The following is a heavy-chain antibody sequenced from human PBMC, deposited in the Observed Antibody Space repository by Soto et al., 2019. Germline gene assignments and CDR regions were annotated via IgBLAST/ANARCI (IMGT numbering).Heavy chain of an antibody. V-gene: IGHV3-30*17. CDR1: GVTFSSYG. D-gene: IGHD3-9*01. CDR3: ARDYDILTGPFLGIFDY. CDR2: ISYDGSTK. Sequence: PGGSLRLSCAAAGVTFSSYGMFWVRQVPGKGLVWVAVISYDGSTKYYADSVKGRFTISRDNSKNTLYLQMNSLRAEDTAVYYCARDYDILTGPFLGIFDYWGQGTLVTV. J-gene: IGHJ4*02.